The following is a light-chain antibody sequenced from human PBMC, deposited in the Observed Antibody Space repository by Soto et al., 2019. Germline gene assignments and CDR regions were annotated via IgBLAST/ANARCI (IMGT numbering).Light chain of an antibody. J-gene: IGLJ2*01. CDR1: SSDLGGYHY. Sequence: QSALTQPASVSGSPGQSITISCTGTSSDLGGYHYVSWYQQHPGKAPKLMIYDVSDRPSGVSDRFSGSKSVNTASLTISGLHAEDEADYYCASYASSNTVLFGGGTKLTVL. CDR3: ASYASSNTVL. V-gene: IGLV2-14*03. CDR2: DVS.